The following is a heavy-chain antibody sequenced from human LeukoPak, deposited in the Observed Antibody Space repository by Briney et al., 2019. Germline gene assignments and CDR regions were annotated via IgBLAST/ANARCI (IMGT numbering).Heavy chain of an antibody. CDR3: VGSGWYGYFDY. Sequence: GGSLRLSCAASEFTFSSNYMNWVRQAPGKGLEWVSIIYSGGSTYYADSVKGRFTISRDNSKNTLYLQMNSLRAEDTAVYYCVGSGWYGYFDYWGQGTLVTVSS. CDR1: EFTFSSNY. J-gene: IGHJ4*02. CDR2: IYSGGST. V-gene: IGHV3-53*01. D-gene: IGHD6-19*01.